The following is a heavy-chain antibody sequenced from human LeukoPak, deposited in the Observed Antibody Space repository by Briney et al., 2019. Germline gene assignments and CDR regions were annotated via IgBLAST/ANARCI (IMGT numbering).Heavy chain of an antibody. D-gene: IGHD1-26*01. Sequence: ASVKVSCKASGGTFSSYAISWVRQAPGQGLEWMGRINPNSGGTNYAQKFQGRVTMTRDTSISTAYMELSRLRSDDTAVYYCAGIIVGATLGAFDIWGQGTMVTVSS. J-gene: IGHJ3*02. CDR2: INPNSGGT. V-gene: IGHV1-2*06. CDR3: AGIIVGATLGAFDI. CDR1: GGTFSSYA.